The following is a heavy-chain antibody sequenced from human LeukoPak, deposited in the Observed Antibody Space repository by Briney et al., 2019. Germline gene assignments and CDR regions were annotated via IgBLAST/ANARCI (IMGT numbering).Heavy chain of an antibody. D-gene: IGHD6-13*01. CDR2: ISGSGGST. CDR1: GFTFSSYA. V-gene: IGHV3-23*01. J-gene: IGHJ5*02. Sequence: GGSLRLSCAASGFTFSSYAMSWVRQAPGKGVEWVSAISGSGGSTYYADSVKGPFTISRDNSKTTLYLQMNSLRAEDTAVYYCAKDLLGPGIAGKDWFDPWGQGTLVTVSS. CDR3: AKDLLGPGIAGKDWFDP.